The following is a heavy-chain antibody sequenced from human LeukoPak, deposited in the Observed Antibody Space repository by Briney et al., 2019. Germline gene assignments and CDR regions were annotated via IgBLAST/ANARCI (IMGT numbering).Heavy chain of an antibody. CDR3: VKDRCYLDA. Sequence: GGSLRLSCVASGFMFSTYGMHWVRQAPGKGLEWVAFIRFDEIKKEYADFVEGRFPLFRDNSKNTVSLQMNSLIRDDTALYYCVKDRCYLDAWGKGTKVTVSS. V-gene: IGHV3-30*02. D-gene: IGHD2/OR15-2a*01. CDR1: GFMFSTYG. J-gene: IGHJ6*04. CDR2: IRFDEIKK.